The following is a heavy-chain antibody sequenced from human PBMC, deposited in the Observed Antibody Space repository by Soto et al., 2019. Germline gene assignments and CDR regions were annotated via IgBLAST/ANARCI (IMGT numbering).Heavy chain of an antibody. CDR1: GFTFISYA. Sequence: GGSLIRACAGSGFTFISYAMIWVRQAPGKGLEWVSAISGSGGSTYYADSVKGRFTISRDNSKNTLYLQMNSLRAEDTAVYYCAKGDTAMVRAPFFDYWGQGTLVTVSS. CDR2: ISGSGGST. CDR3: AKGDTAMVRAPFFDY. V-gene: IGHV3-23*01. D-gene: IGHD5-18*01. J-gene: IGHJ4*02.